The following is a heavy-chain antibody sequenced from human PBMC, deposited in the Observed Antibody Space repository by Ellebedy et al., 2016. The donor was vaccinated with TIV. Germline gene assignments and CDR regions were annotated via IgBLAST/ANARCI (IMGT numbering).Heavy chain of an antibody. J-gene: IGHJ4*02. Sequence: GESLKISCAASGFTFSDYYMSWIRQAPGKGLEWVSYISSSSRYTNYTDSVKGRFTISRDNAKNSLYLQMNSLRDEDTAVDYCARNGYEDVWGSYHHDYWGQGTLVTVSS. CDR3: ARNGYEDVWGSYHHDY. D-gene: IGHD3-16*02. V-gene: IGHV3-11*06. CDR1: GFTFSDYY. CDR2: ISSSSRYT.